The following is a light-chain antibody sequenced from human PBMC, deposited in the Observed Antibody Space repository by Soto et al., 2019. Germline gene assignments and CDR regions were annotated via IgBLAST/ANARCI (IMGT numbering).Light chain of an antibody. CDR3: QQYNNWLRT. CDR1: QSVSTN. Sequence: EIVLTQSPGTQSLSPGERATLSCRASQSVSTNSLAWYQQKPGQAPRLLIYGASTRATGIPARFSGSGSGTEFTLTISNLQSEDFAVYYCQQYNNWLRTFGQGTKVDIK. V-gene: IGKV3-15*01. J-gene: IGKJ1*01. CDR2: GAS.